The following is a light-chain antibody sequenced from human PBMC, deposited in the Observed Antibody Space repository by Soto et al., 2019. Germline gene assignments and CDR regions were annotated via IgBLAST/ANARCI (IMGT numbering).Light chain of an antibody. CDR2: DVS. CDR1: SSDVGGYNY. Sequence: QSVLTQPASVSGSPGQSITISFTGSSSDVGGYNYVSWYQQHPGKAPKFMIYDVSNRPSGVSNRFSGSKSGNPASLTISGLQAEDEADYYCTSYTTSNTRQIVFGTGTKLTVL. V-gene: IGLV2-14*01. J-gene: IGLJ1*01. CDR3: TSYTTSNTRQIV.